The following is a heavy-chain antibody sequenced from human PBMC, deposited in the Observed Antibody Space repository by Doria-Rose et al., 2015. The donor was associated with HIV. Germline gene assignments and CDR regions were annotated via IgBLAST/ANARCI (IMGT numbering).Heavy chain of an antibody. CDR2: IYSSGST. CDR3: ARFRPSRGIYYSLDV. D-gene: IGHD3-10*01. V-gene: IGHV4-4*09. J-gene: IGHJ6*03. Sequence: LEWIGYIYSSGSTHYNSSLKSRVTISIDTSKNQFSLKLSSVTAADTAVYYCARFRPSRGIYYSLDVWGKGTTVTVSS.